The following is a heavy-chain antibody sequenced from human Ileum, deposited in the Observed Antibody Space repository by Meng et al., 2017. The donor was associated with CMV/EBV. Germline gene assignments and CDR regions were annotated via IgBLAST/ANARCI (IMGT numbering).Heavy chain of an antibody. CDR2: ISSGGGYT. Sequence: GESLKISCAASGFTFSDYYMTWIRQAPGKGLEWLSYISSGGGYTYSADSLKGRFTISRDNAQNSLYLQMNSLRAEDTAVYYCAKQISLVRRRITGYYAMDVWGLGTAVTVSS. V-gene: IGHV3-11*01. D-gene: IGHD3-10*01. CDR1: GFTFSDYY. CDR3: AKQISLVRRRITGYYAMDV. J-gene: IGHJ6*02.